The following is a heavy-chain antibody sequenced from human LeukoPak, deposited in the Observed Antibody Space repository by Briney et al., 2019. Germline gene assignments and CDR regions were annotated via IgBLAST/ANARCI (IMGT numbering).Heavy chain of an antibody. D-gene: IGHD3-3*01. J-gene: IGHJ6*02. CDR1: GGSISSSSYY. CDR3: ARSKLHITIFGVAMPDGMDV. CDR2: TYYSGST. Sequence: SETLSLTCTVSGGSISSSSYYWGWIRQPPGKGLEWIGSTYYSGSTYYNPSLKSRVTISVDTSKNQFSLKLSSVTAADTAVYYCARSKLHITIFGVAMPDGMDVWGQGTTVTVSS. V-gene: IGHV4-39*01.